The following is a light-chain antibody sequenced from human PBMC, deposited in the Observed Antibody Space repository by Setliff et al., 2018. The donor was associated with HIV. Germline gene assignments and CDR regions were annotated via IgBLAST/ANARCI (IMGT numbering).Light chain of an antibody. V-gene: IGLV1-47*01. CDR2: RNN. CDR3: ASWDGSLSGPL. CDR1: NSNIGRNY. J-gene: IGLJ2*01. Sequence: QSALTQPPSASGTPGQGVTISCSGSNSNIGRNYVFWYQQFPGTAPKLLIYRNNQRASGVPDLFSGSKSGTSASLAISGIRFEDEADYYCASWDGSLSGPLFGGGTKVTGL.